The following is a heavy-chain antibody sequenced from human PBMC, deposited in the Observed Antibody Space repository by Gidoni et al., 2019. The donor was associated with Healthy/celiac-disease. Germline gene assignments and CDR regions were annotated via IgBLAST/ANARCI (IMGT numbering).Heavy chain of an antibody. J-gene: IGHJ6*02. CDR1: GFTFSSYG. V-gene: IGHV3-33*01. CDR2: IWYDGSNK. D-gene: IGHD1-1*01. Sequence: QVQLVESGGGVVQPGRSLRLSCAASGFTFSSYGMHWVRQAPGKGLEWVAVIWYDGSNKYYADSVKGRFTISRDNSKNTLYLQMNSLRAEDTAVYYCARGFGTPGGGMDVWGQGTTVTVSS. CDR3: ARGFGTPGGGMDV.